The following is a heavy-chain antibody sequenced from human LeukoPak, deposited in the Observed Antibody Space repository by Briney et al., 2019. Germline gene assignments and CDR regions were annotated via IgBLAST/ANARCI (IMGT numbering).Heavy chain of an antibody. CDR1: GFTFSSYS. D-gene: IGHD3-3*01. CDR3: AVTIFGANAFDN. Sequence: GGSLRLSCAASGFTFSSYSMNWVRQAPGKGLEWVSYISSSSSTIYCADSVKGRFTISRDNAKNSLYLQMNSLRAEDTAVYYCAVTIFGANAFDNWGQGTMVTVSS. J-gene: IGHJ3*02. CDR2: ISSSSSTI. V-gene: IGHV3-48*01.